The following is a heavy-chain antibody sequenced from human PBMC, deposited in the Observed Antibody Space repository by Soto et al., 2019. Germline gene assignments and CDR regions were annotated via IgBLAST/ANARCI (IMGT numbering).Heavy chain of an antibody. CDR3: AREGSSSWYRWFDP. V-gene: IGHV4-4*02. CDR2: IYHSGST. J-gene: IGHJ5*02. CDR1: SGSISSSNW. D-gene: IGHD6-13*01. Sequence: PSETLSLTCAVSSGSISSSNWWSWVRQPPGKGLEWIGEIYHSGSTNYNPSLKSRVTISVDKSKNQFSLKLSSVTAADTAVYYCAREGSSSWYRWFDPWGQGTLVTVSS.